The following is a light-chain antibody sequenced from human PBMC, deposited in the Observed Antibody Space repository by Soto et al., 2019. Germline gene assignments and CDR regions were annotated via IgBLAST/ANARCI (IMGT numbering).Light chain of an antibody. Sequence: TQAPPSLSVSPGERSTLSCMASESVSRNLAWYQQKPGQAPRLLIYGASTRATGIPARFSGSGSGTDFTLTISSLEPEDFAVYYCQQRRNWPPFTFGQGIRLEI. V-gene: IGKV3-11*01. CDR2: GAS. CDR1: ESVSRN. J-gene: IGKJ5*01. CDR3: QQRRNWPPFT.